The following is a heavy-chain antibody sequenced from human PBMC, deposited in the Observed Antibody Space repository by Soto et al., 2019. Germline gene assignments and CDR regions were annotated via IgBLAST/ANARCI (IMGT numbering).Heavy chain of an antibody. V-gene: IGHV3-23*01. CDR2: ISGSGGST. CDR3: AKSYSSSSYYYYGMDV. D-gene: IGHD6-6*01. J-gene: IGHJ6*02. Sequence: EVQLLESGGGLVQPGGSLRLSCAASGFTFSSYAMSWVRQAPGKGLEWVSAISGSGGSTYYADSVKGRFTISRDNAKNTLYLQMNSLRAEDTAVYYCAKSYSSSSYYYYGMDVWGQGTTVTVSS. CDR1: GFTFSSYA.